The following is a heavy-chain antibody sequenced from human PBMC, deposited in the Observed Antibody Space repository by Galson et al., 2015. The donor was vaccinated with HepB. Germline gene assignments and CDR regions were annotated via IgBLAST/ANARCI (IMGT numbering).Heavy chain of an antibody. Sequence: SLRLSCAASGFTFNDYAMHWVRQAPGKGLEWVSGISWNSGSIGYADSVKGRFTISRDNAKNSLYLQMNSLRAEDTALYYCAKDMYSGYDSEGYFDYWGQGTLVTVSS. CDR2: ISWNSGSI. J-gene: IGHJ4*02. CDR1: GFTFNDYA. CDR3: AKDMYSGYDSEGYFDY. V-gene: IGHV3-9*01. D-gene: IGHD5-12*01.